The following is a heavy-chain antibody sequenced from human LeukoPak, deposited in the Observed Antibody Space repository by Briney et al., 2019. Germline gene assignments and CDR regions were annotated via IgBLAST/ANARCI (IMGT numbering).Heavy chain of an antibody. CDR1: GFTVSSNY. V-gene: IGHV3-53*01. J-gene: IGHJ3*02. CDR2: IYSGGST. Sequence: RSGGSLRLSCAASGFTVSSNYMSWVRQAPGKGLEWVSVIYSGGSTYYADSVKGRFTISRGNSKNTLYLQMNSLSAEDTAVYYCARGASCSSTSCFEAFDIWGQGTMVTVSS. CDR3: ARGASCSSTSCFEAFDI. D-gene: IGHD2-2*01.